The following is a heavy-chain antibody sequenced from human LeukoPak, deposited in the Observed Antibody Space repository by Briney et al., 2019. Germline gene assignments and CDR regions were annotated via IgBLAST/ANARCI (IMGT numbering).Heavy chain of an antibody. CDR1: GYTFTSYY. J-gene: IGHJ6*02. CDR2: INPSGGST. CDR3: ARDRPVTPVKYYYYGMDV. V-gene: IGHV1-46*01. D-gene: IGHD4-17*01. Sequence: ASVKVSCKASGYTFTSYYMHWVRQAPGQGLEWMGIINPSGGSTSYAQKFQGRVTMTRDTSTSTVYMELSSLRSEDKAVYYCARDRPVTPVKYYYYGMDVWGQGTTVTVSS.